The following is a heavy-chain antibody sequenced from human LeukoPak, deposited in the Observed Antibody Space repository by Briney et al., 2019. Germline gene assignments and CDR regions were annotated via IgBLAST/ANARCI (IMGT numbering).Heavy chain of an antibody. J-gene: IGHJ6*03. Sequence: PGGPLPLSCLVSGCTLRNYPMPWVGPAAAKGGEGVSTIGGGGYSTYVAGSVRGRFALSSDNSKNPLYLQMNSLRADDTAVYYCARIPPYQPLLAPSYYYVDAWGNRTTVTVSS. CDR3: ARIPPYQPLLAPSYYYVDA. V-gene: IGHV3-23*01. CDR1: GCTLRNYP. CDR2: IGGGGYST. D-gene: IGHD2-2*01.